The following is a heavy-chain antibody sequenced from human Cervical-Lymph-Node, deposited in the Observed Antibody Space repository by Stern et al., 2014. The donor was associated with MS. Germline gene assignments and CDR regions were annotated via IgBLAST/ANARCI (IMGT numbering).Heavy chain of an antibody. CDR2: IYYSGST. J-gene: IGHJ4*02. CDR1: GGSISSGGYY. CDR3: ARDRVRDSSVYFDY. Sequence: QLQLQESGPGLVKPSQTLSLTCTVSGGSISSGGYYWSWIRQHPGKGLEWIGYIYYSGSTYYNPSLKSRVTISVDTSKNQFSLKLSSVTAADTAVYYCARDRVRDSSVYFDYWGQGTLVTVSS. V-gene: IGHV4-31*03. D-gene: IGHD3-22*01.